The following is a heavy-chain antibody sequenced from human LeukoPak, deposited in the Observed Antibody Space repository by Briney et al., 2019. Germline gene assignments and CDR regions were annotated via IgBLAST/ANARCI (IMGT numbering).Heavy chain of an antibody. V-gene: IGHV3-30*04. CDR3: ARATPVRFDP. CDR2: ISYDGSNK. Sequence: GGSLSLSCAASGFTFSSYAMHWVRQAPGKGLEWVAVISYDGSNKYYADSVKGRFTISRDNSKNTLYLQMNSLRAEDTAVYYCARATPVRFDPWGQGTLVTVSS. CDR1: GFTFSSYA. J-gene: IGHJ5*02.